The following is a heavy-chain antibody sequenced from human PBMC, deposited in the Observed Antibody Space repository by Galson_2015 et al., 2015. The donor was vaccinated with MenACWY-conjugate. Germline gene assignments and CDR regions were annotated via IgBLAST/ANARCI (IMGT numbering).Heavy chain of an antibody. D-gene: IGHD1-26*01. CDR2: IHPSDSDV. CDR3: ARVIVGSTRLHWYGMDV. V-gene: IGHV5-51*01. J-gene: IGHJ6*02. CDR1: GYNFTNYW. Sequence: QSGAEVKKPGESLKISCKGSGYNFTNYWIGWVRQMPGKGLEWMAIIHPSDSDVRDSRTFQGQVIISADRSISTAYLQWPTLKASDTASYYCARVIVGSTRLHWYGMDVWGQGTTVTVSS.